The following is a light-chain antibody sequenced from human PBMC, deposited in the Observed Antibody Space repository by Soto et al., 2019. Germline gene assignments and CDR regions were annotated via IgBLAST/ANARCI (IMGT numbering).Light chain of an antibody. V-gene: IGLV2-14*01. CDR1: SSDVGGYNY. CDR3: SSYTSSSAYV. CDR2: DVS. J-gene: IGLJ1*01. Sequence: QAGLTQPASVCGSPGQSITISCTGTSSDVGGYNYVSWYQQHPGKAPKLMIYDVSNRPSGVSNRFSGSKSGNTASLTISGPQAEDEADYYCSSYTSSSAYVFGTGTKVTVL.